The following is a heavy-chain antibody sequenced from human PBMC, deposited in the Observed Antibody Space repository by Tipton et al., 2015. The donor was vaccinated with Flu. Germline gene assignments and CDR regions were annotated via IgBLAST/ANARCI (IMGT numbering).Heavy chain of an antibody. CDR3: ARDPAGGPGWELANYYYYGMDV. D-gene: IGHD1-26*01. V-gene: IGHV3-30-3*01. CDR2: ISYDGSNK. J-gene: IGHJ6*02. CDR1: GFTFSSYA. Sequence: SLRLSCAASGFTFSSYAMHWVRQAPGKGLEWVAVISYDGSNKYYADPVKGRFTISRDNSKNTLYLQMNSLRAEDTAVYYCARDPAGGPGWELANYYYYGMDVWGQGTTVTVSS.